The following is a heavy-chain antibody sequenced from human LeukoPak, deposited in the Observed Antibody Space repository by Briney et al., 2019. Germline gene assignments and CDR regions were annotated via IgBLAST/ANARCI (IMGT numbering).Heavy chain of an antibody. CDR2: IWYDGSNK. CDR1: AFTLSIYG. D-gene: IGHD6-19*01. J-gene: IGHJ3*01. CDR3: ARDAEIAVAGRSFDV. Sequence: PGGPLRLSCAASAFTLSIYGIHWVRQAPGKGLEWVAVIWYDGSNKYYADSVQGRFTISRDNSKNTVSLQMNSLRVEDTAVYYCARDAEIAVAGRSFDVWGQGTTVTVSS. V-gene: IGHV3-33*01.